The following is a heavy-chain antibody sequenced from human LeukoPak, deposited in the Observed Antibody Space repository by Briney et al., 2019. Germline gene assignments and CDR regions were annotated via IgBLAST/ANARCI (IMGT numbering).Heavy chain of an antibody. CDR2: ISAYNGNT. V-gene: IGHV1-18*01. J-gene: IGHJ5*02. CDR3: ARALGYCSSTSCSRWFDP. Sequence: GASAKVSCKASGYTFTSYGISWVRQAPGQGLEWMGWISAYNGNTNYAQKLQGRVTMTTDTSTSTAYMELRSLRSDDTAVYYCARALGYCSSTSCSRWFDPWGQGTLVTVSS. D-gene: IGHD2-2*01. CDR1: GYTFTSYG.